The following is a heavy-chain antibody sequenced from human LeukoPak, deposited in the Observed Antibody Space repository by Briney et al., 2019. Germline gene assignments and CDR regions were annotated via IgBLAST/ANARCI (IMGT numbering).Heavy chain of an antibody. Sequence: PSETLSPTCTVSGDTVANSRFFWAWIRQPPGKGLEWIASLSDRGSPKYSPSFHSRVSIFTDTAKNQLSLNLESVTAADTAVYYCARDANYRDRSGYPSPFDFWGQGILITVSS. CDR3: ARDANYRDRSGYPSPFDF. D-gene: IGHD6-19*01. CDR1: GDTVANSRFF. CDR2: LSDRGSP. V-gene: IGHV4-39*02. J-gene: IGHJ4*02.